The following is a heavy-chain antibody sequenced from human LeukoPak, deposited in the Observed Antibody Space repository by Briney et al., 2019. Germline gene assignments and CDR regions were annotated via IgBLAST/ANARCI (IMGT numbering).Heavy chain of an antibody. D-gene: IGHD3-10*01. Sequence: GGSLRLSCAASGFTVSSNYMSWVRQAPGKGLEWVSVIYSGGSTYYADSVKGRFTISRDNSKNTLYLQMNSLRPEDRAVYYCARDWTMVRGVPHTWGQGTLVTVSS. CDR3: ARDWTMVRGVPHT. CDR1: GFTVSSNY. V-gene: IGHV3-66*02. J-gene: IGHJ4*02. CDR2: IYSGGST.